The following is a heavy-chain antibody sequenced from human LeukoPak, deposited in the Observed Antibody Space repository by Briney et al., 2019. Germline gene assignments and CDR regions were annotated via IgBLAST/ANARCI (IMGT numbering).Heavy chain of an antibody. CDR1: GGTFSSYA. V-gene: IGHV1-69*13. CDR2: IIPIFGTA. J-gene: IGHJ4*02. CDR3: ARFGRDGYRGEYYFDY. Sequence: SVKVSCKASGGTFSSYAISWVRQAPGQGLEWMGGIIPIFGTANYAQKFQGRVTITADESTGTAYMELSSLRSEDTAVYYCARFGRDGYRGEYYFDYWGQGTLVTVSS. D-gene: IGHD5-24*01.